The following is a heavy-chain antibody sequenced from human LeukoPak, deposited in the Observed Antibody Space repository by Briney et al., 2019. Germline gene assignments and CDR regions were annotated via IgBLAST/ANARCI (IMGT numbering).Heavy chain of an antibody. V-gene: IGHV1-69*04. D-gene: IGHD3-10*01. CDR3: ARDLWFGEDYYYGMDV. CDR2: IIPILGIA. J-gene: IGHJ6*02. CDR1: GGTFSSYA. Sequence: SVKVSCKASGGTFSSYAISWVRQAPGQGLEWMGRIIPILGIANYAQKFQGRVTITADKSTSTAYMELSSLRSEDTAVYYCARDLWFGEDYYYGMDVWGQGITVTVSS.